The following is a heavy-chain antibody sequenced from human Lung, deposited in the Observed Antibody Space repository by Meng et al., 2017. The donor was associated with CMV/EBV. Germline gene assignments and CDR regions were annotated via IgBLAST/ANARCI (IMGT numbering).Heavy chain of an antibody. CDR3: ARGPLARDPPTYSSSWDATAYYGRDF. D-gene: IGHD6-13*01. CDR2: INPYNGNT. Sequence: ASVKVSXKASGYTFTTYGVSWVRQAPGQGLEWVGWINPYNGNTLYAQNFQGRVTVTTNTSTTTACMELRSLRSDDTAVYYCARGPLARDPPTYSSSWDATAYYGRDFWGQGTXVTVSS. J-gene: IGHJ6*02. CDR1: GYTFTTYG. V-gene: IGHV1-18*01.